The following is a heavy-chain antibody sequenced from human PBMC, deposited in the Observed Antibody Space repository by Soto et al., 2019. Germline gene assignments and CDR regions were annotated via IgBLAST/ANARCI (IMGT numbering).Heavy chain of an antibody. V-gene: IGHV4-39*01. D-gene: IGHD3-16*01. J-gene: IGHJ3*01. Sequence: PSETLSLTCTVSGGSISSSNYYWGWIRQPPGKGLEWIGSIYYSGSTSYNSSLKSRVTISVDTSKNQFSLRLSSVTAADTAVYYCASPTLGAFDVWGLGTLVTVSS. CDR3: ASPTLGAFDV. CDR2: IYYSGST. CDR1: GGSISSSNYY.